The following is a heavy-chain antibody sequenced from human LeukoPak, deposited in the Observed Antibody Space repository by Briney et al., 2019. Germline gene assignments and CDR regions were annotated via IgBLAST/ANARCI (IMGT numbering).Heavy chain of an antibody. Sequence: GASVKVSCKASGYTFTGHYMHWVRQAPGQGLEWMGWINPNTGGTNYAQKFQGRLTLTRDTSIKTAYMELSSLRSDDTAVYYCARVIAAANWDAFDIWGQGTMVTVSS. J-gene: IGHJ3*02. CDR2: INPNTGGT. V-gene: IGHV1-2*02. CDR1: GYTFTGHY. CDR3: ARVIAAANWDAFDI. D-gene: IGHD6-25*01.